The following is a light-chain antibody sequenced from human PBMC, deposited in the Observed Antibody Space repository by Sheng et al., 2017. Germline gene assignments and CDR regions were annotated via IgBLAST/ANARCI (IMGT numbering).Light chain of an antibody. V-gene: IGKV1-6*01. CDR1: QGIRNG. Sequence: AIQMTQSPSSLSASVGDRVTITCRASQGIRNGLAWFQQKPGKAPKLLIYAASSLQGGSHLGLAAVDLAQISLSPSAACSLKYFATYYCLQDYNYPFTFGPGTKVDIK. J-gene: IGKJ3*01. CDR3: LQDYNYPFT. CDR2: AAS.